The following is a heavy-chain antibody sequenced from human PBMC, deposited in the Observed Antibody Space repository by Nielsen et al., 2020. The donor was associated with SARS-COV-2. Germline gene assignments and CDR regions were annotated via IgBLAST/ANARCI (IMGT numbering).Heavy chain of an antibody. CDR3: ARGAIVVVPDMDV. J-gene: IGHJ6*02. CDR1: GFTFTSYA. D-gene: IGHD2-2*01. CDR2: IRGNGDKT. V-gene: IGHV3-23*01. Sequence: GESLKISCAASGFTFTSYAMAWVRQAPAKGLEWVSGIRGNGDKTYSEESVKGRFTISRDNSKNTLYLQMNSLRAEDAAIYYCARGAIVVVPDMDVWGPGTTVTVSS.